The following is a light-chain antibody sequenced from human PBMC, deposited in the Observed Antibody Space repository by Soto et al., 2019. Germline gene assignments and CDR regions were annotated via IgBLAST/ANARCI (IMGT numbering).Light chain of an antibody. CDR3: QHYNSYSEA. CDR1: QTISSW. CDR2: KAS. V-gene: IGKV1-5*03. J-gene: IGKJ1*01. Sequence: DIQMTQSPSTLSGSVGDRVTITCRASQTISSWLAWYQQKPGKAPKLLIYKASTLKSGVPSRFSGSGSGTEFTLTIISLQPDDFATYYCQHYNSYSEAFGKGTNVELK.